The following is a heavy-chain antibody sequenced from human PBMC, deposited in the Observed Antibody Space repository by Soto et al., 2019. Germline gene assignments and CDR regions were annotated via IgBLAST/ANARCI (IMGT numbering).Heavy chain of an antibody. V-gene: IGHV4-4*07. Sequence: TSETLSLTXTVSGASISGFYWSWIRKPAGKGLEWIGRIYATGTTDYNPSLKSRVMMSVDTSKKQFSLKLRSVTAADTAVYYCVRDGTKTLRDWFDPWGQGISVTVSS. J-gene: IGHJ5*02. CDR1: GASISGFY. CDR2: IYATGTT. D-gene: IGHD1-1*01. CDR3: VRDGTKTLRDWFDP.